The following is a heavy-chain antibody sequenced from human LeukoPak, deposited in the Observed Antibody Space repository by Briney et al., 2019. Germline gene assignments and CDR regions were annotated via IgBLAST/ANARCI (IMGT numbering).Heavy chain of an antibody. CDR2: ISDSDADT. CDR3: AKDFVRGTLTGAFDV. J-gene: IGHJ3*01. V-gene: IGHV3-23*01. D-gene: IGHD3-10*01. Sequence: GGSLRPSFAASGFSFRSFTKHWVRQAPGKGLEWVSGISDSDADTHYADSVKGRFTISRDNSKNTVYLQMSSLRVEDTALYYCAKDFVRGTLTGAFDVWGRGAMVTVST. CDR1: GFSFRSFT.